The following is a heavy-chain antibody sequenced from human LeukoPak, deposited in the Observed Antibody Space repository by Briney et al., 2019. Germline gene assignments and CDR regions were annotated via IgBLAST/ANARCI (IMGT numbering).Heavy chain of an antibody. Sequence: GGSLRLSCSASGFTFRSYAMRWVRQAPGKRLVWVSGISASGGSTDYADSVKGRFTISRDNSKNTLYLQMNSLRAEDTAVYYCAKLCSGGSCYWNYWGQGTLVTVSS. CDR3: AKLCSGGSCYWNY. J-gene: IGHJ4*02. CDR1: GFTFRSYA. CDR2: ISASGGST. D-gene: IGHD2-15*01. V-gene: IGHV3-23*01.